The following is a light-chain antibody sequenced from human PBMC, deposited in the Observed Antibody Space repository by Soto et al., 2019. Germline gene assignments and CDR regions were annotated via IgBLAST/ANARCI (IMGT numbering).Light chain of an antibody. CDR2: QDS. J-gene: IGLJ1*01. V-gene: IGLV3-1*01. CDR3: QAWDSSNWV. CDR1: KLGDKY. Sequence: SYELTQPPSVSVSPGQTASITCSGDKLGDKYACWYQQKPGQSPVLVIYQDSKRPSGIPERFSGSNSGNTATLTISGTQAMDEADYYCQAWDSSNWVFGTGTKLTVL.